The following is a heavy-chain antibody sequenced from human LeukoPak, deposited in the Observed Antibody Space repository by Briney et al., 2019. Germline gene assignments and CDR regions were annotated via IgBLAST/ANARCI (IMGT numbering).Heavy chain of an antibody. Sequence: ASVKVSCKASGYTFTSYAMHWVRQAPGQRLEWMGWINAGNGNTKYSQKFQGKVTITRDTSASTAYMELSSLRSEDTAVYYCARYSSVWCFDYWGQGTLVTVSS. J-gene: IGHJ4*02. CDR3: ARYSSVWCFDY. CDR2: INAGNGNT. CDR1: GYTFTSYA. V-gene: IGHV1-3*01. D-gene: IGHD6-19*01.